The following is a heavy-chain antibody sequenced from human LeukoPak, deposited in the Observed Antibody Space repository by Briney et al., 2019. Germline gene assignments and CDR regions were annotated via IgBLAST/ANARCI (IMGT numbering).Heavy chain of an antibody. J-gene: IGHJ4*02. CDR2: FDPEDGET. D-gene: IGHD3-3*01. CDR1: GYTLTELS. CDR3: ATEGKYDFWSGYYRY. V-gene: IGHV1-24*01. Sequence: GASVKVSCKVSGYTLTELSMHWVRQAPGKGLEWMGGFDPEDGETIYAQKFQGRVTMTEDTSTDTAYMELSSLRSEGTAVYYCATEGKYDFWSGYYRYWGQGTLVTVSS.